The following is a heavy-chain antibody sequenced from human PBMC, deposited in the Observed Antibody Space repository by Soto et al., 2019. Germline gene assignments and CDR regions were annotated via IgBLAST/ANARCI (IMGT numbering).Heavy chain of an antibody. V-gene: IGHV1-69*01. J-gene: IGHJ4*02. D-gene: IGHD3-10*01. CDR2: IIPIFGTA. Sequence: QVQLVQSGAEVKKPGSSVKVSCKASGGTFSSYAISWVRQAPGQGLEWMGGIIPIFGTANYAQKFQGRVTITAHESTSSAYMELSSLRYEDTAVYYFARARRVTMVRGGSYYFDYCGQGTLVTVSS. CDR3: ARARRVTMVRGGSYYFDY. CDR1: GGTFSSYA.